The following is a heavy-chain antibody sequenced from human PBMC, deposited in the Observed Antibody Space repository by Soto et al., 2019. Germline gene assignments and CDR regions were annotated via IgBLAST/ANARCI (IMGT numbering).Heavy chain of an antibody. CDR1: GGSISSGSYY. Sequence: PSETMSLTCTVSGGSISSGSYYWGWVRQPPGKWLEWIGSIYYSGNAYYNPSLKSRVAVSVGTSKNQFSLKVTSVTATDTAVYYCARHKDTSSRYLLPDFWGQGTLVTVSS. V-gene: IGHV4-39*01. J-gene: IGHJ4*02. CDR2: IYYSGNA. CDR3: ARHKDTSSRYLLPDF. D-gene: IGHD6-13*01.